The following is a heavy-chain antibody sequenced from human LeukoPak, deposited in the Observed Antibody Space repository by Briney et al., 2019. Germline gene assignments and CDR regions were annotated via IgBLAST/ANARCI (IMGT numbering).Heavy chain of an antibody. CDR2: INHSGST. CDR3: ARGGPGYSGSWVDY. D-gene: IGHD6-13*01. Sequence: PSETLSLACAVYGGSFSGYYWSWIRQPPGKGLEWIGEINHSGSTNYNPSLKSRVTISVDTSKNQFSLKLSSVTAADTAVYYCARGGPGYSGSWVDYWGQGTLVTVSS. V-gene: IGHV4-34*01. J-gene: IGHJ4*02. CDR1: GGSFSGYY.